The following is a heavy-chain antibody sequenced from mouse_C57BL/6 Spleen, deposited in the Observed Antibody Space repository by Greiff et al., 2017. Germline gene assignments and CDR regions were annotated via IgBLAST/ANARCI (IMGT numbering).Heavy chain of an antibody. J-gene: IGHJ4*01. CDR1: GISITPGNYR. CDR3: ARETRYAMDY. Sequence: EVQLVESGPGLVKPSQTVFLTCTVTGISITPGNYRWSWIRQFPGNKLEWIGSIYYSGTITYNPSLTSRTTITRDTPKNPFFLEMNSLTAEDTATYYCARETRYAMDYWGQGTSVTVSS. CDR2: IYYSGTI. V-gene: IGHV3-5*01.